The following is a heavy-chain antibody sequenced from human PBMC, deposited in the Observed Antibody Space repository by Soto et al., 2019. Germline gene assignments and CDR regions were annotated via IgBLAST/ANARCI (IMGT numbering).Heavy chain of an antibody. V-gene: IGHV4-31*03. CDR2: IYYSGST. Sequence: QVQLQESGPGLVKPSQTLSLTCTVSGGSISSGGYYWSWIRQHPGNGLEWIGYIYYSGSTYYNPSLKSRVTISVDTSKNQFSLKLSSVTAADTAVYYCARAKGQDYYYYYYGMDVWGQGTTVTVSS. CDR1: GGSISSGGYY. CDR3: ARAKGQDYYYYYYGMDV. J-gene: IGHJ6*02.